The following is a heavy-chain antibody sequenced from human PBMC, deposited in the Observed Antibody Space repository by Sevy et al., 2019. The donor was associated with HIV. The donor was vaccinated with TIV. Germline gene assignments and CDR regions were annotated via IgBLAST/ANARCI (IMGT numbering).Heavy chain of an antibody. J-gene: IGHJ3*02. CDR3: ARDSLRGGKYLPFGLHDAFDI. Sequence: ASVKVSGKASGGTFSSYAISWVRQAPGQGLEWMGGIIPIFGTANYAQKFQGRVTITADKSTSTAYMELSSLGSEDTAVYYCARDSLRGGKYLPFGLHDAFDIWGQGTMVTVSS. CDR1: GGTFSSYA. D-gene: IGHD4-4*01. CDR2: IIPIFGTA. V-gene: IGHV1-69*06.